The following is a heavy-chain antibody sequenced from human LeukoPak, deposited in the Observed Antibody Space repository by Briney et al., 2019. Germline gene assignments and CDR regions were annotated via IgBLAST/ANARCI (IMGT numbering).Heavy chain of an antibody. D-gene: IGHD6-13*01. CDR1: GFTFSSYA. J-gene: IGHJ4*02. V-gene: IGHV3-30-3*01. CDR3: ERAQMPIAAAGSDY. CDR2: ISYDGSNK. Sequence: GRSLRLSCAASGFTFSSYAMHWVRQAPGKGLEWVAVISYDGSNKYYADSVKGRFTISRDNSKNTLYLQMNSLRAEDTAVYYCERAQMPIAAAGSDYWGQGTLVTVSS.